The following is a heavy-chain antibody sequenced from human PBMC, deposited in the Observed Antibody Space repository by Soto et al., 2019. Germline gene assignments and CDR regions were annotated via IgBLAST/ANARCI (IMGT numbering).Heavy chain of an antibody. CDR2: ISAHNGNT. CDR1: GYAFTTYG. V-gene: IGHV1-18*01. CDR3: ARGRYGDY. Sequence: QVHLVQSGAEVKKPGASVKVSCKGSGYAFTTYGITWVRQAPGQGLEWMGWISAHNGNTNYAPKLQGRVTVTRDTSTSTAYMERRSLRSDDTAVYYWARGRYGDYWGQGALVTVSS. D-gene: IGHD1-1*01. J-gene: IGHJ4*02.